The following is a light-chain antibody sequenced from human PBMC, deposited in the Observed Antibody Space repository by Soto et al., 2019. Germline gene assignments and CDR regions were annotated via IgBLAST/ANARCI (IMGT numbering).Light chain of an antibody. CDR2: GAS. Sequence: EIVLTQSPGTLSLSPGERATLSCRASQTINYSYLAWYQQEPGQAPRLLIYGASSRATGIPDRFSGRGSGTDFTLTISRLEPEDFAVYYCQQYGASPFPFGPGTKVDIK. J-gene: IGKJ3*01. CDR3: QQYGASPFP. V-gene: IGKV3-20*01. CDR1: QTINYSY.